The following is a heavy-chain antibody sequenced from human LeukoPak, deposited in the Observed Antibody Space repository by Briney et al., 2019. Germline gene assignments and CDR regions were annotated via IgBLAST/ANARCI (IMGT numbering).Heavy chain of an antibody. CDR2: IGTVGDT. CDR1: GFTFRSSD. V-gene: IGHV3-13*01. J-gene: IGHJ6*03. D-gene: IGHD3-10*01. Sequence: GGSLRLSCAASGFTFRSSDMHWVRQPPGKGLEWVSAIGTVGDTYYPDSVKGRFTISRDNSKNTLYLQMNSLKGDDTAVYYCAKDSAFYYIDVWGKGTTVIISS. CDR3: AKDSAFYYIDV.